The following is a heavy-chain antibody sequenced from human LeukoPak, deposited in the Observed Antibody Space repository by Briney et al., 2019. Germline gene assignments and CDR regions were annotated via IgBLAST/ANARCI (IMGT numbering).Heavy chain of an antibody. Sequence: SETLSLTCAVYGGSFSSYYWSWIRQPPGKGLEWIGYIYYSGSTNYNPSLKSRVTISVDTSKNQFSLKLSSVTAADTAVYYCARHSSGYYSYYFDYWGQGTLVTVSS. CDR2: IYYSGST. J-gene: IGHJ4*02. CDR3: ARHSSGYYSYYFDY. D-gene: IGHD3-22*01. V-gene: IGHV4-59*01. CDR1: GGSFSSYY.